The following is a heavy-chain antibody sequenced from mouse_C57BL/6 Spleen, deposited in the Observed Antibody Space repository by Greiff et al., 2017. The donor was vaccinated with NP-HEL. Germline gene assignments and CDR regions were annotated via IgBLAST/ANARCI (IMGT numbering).Heavy chain of an antibody. D-gene: IGHD1-1*01. Sequence: QVQLQQSGAELVMPGASVKLSCKASGYTFTSYWMHWVKQRPGQGLEWIGEIDPSDSYTNYNQKFKGKSTLTVDKSSSTAYMQLSSLTSEDSAVYYCARLILRSEGYFDYWGQGTTLTVSS. CDR3: ARLILRSEGYFDY. J-gene: IGHJ2*01. CDR1: GYTFTSYW. CDR2: IDPSDSYT. V-gene: IGHV1-69*01.